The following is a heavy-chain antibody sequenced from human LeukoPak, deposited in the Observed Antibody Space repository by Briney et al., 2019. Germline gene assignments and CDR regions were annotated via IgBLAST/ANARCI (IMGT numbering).Heavy chain of an antibody. CDR3: AKANYGSGSYTAFDY. D-gene: IGHD3-10*01. Sequence: GGSLRLSCAASGFTFDDYAMHWVRQAPGKGLEWVSGISWNSGSIGYADSVKGRFTISRDNAKNSLYLQMNSLRAEDTALYYCAKANYGSGSYTAFDYWGQGTLVTVAS. J-gene: IGHJ4*02. CDR1: GFTFDDYA. V-gene: IGHV3-9*01. CDR2: ISWNSGSI.